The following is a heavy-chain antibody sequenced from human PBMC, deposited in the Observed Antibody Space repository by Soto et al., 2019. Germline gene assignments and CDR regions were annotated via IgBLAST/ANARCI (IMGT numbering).Heavy chain of an antibody. CDR3: ASLSAAWFDP. D-gene: IGHD6-19*01. Sequence: QVQLQESAPGLVNPSSTLSLTCTFSGGSVSSGSYHWGWIRQPPGKGLEWIGYIYHSGSTNYNPSLKRRVTISVDTSKNQFSLSLTSVTAADTAVYYCASLSAAWFDPWGQGTLVTVAS. CDR2: IYHSGST. J-gene: IGHJ5*02. CDR1: GGSVSSGSYH. V-gene: IGHV4-61*01.